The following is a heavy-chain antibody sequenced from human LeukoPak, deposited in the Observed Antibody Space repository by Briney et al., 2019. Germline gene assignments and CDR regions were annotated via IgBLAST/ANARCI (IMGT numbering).Heavy chain of an antibody. Sequence: SETLSLTCTVSGGSISSYYWSWIRQPPGKGLEWIGYIYYSGSTYYNPSLKSRVTISVDTSKNQFSLKLSSVTAADTAVYYCARNYGDYDIDYWGQGTLVTVSS. D-gene: IGHD4-17*01. CDR2: IYYSGST. CDR1: GGSISSYY. V-gene: IGHV4-30-4*08. J-gene: IGHJ4*02. CDR3: ARNYGDYDIDY.